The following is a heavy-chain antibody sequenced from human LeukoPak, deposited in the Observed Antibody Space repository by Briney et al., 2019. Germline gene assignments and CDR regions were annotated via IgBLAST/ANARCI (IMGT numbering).Heavy chain of an antibody. V-gene: IGHV3-23*01. CDR3: AKGSSGYYMDV. D-gene: IGHD3-10*01. J-gene: IGHJ6*03. CDR1: GFTFITYG. CDR2: ISGSGDNT. Sequence: GGSLRLSCAASGFTFITYGMSWVRQAPGKGLEWVSAISGSGDNTDYADSVMGRFTISRDNSRNTLSLQMNSLRVEDTAVYYCAKGSSGYYMDVWGKGTTVTVSS.